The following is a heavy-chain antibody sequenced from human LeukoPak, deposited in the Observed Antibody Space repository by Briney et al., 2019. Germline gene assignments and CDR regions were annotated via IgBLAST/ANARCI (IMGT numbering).Heavy chain of an antibody. V-gene: IGHV3-23*01. Sequence: GGSLRLSCAVSGITLSNYGMSWVRQAPGKGLEWVAGISGSGGTTNYADSVKGRFTISRDNAKNSLYLQMNSLRAEDTAVYYCARENGVAAAGYYYYGMDVWGQGTTVTVSS. CDR3: ARENGVAAAGYYYYGMDV. CDR1: GITLSNYG. D-gene: IGHD6-13*01. J-gene: IGHJ6*02. CDR2: ISGSGGTT.